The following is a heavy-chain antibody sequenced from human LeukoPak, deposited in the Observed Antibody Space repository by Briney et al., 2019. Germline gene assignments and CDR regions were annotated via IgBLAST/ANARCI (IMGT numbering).Heavy chain of an antibody. CDR1: GYSFTSYW. CDR2: IYPGDSDT. D-gene: IGHD3-22*01. CDR3: ARSIFSSGYYYPFDY. V-gene: IGHV5-51*01. J-gene: IGHJ4*02. Sequence: GESLKISCKGSGYSFTSYWIGWVRQVPGKGLEWMGIIYPGDSDTRYSPSFQGQVTISADKSISTAYLQWSSLKASDTAMYYCARSIFSSGYYYPFDYWGQGTLVTVSS.